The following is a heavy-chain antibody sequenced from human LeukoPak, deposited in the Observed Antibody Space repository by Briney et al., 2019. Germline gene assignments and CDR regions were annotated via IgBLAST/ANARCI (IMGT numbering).Heavy chain of an antibody. CDR2: MNPNSGNT. Sequence: ASVKVSCKASGYTFTSYDINWVRQATGQGLEWMGWMNPNSGNTGYAQKFQGRVTITRNTSISTAYMELSSLRSEDTAVYYCARALTWYDFWSGYYTGGFDYWGRGTLVTVSS. V-gene: IGHV1-8*03. D-gene: IGHD3-3*01. CDR1: GYTFTSYD. CDR3: ARALTWYDFWSGYYTGGFDY. J-gene: IGHJ4*02.